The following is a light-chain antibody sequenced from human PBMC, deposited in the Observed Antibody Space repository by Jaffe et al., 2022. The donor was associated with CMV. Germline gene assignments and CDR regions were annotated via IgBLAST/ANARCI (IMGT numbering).Light chain of an antibody. J-gene: IGKJ1*01. CDR1: QSVSSN. V-gene: IGKV3-15*01. Sequence: EVVMTQSPATLSVSPGQRATLSCRASQSVSSNLAWYQQKPGQAPRLLIYGASTRATGIPARFSGSGSGTEFTLTIGSLQSEDLAVYYCQQYNNWPQTFGQGTKVAIK. CDR3: QQYNNWPQT. CDR2: GAS.